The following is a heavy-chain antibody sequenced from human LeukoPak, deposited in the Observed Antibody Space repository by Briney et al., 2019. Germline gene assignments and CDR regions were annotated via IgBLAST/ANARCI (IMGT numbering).Heavy chain of an antibody. CDR3: AKVGPPSNTMIVVVITSFDY. Sequence: GGSLRLSCAASEFTFGNYAMSWVRQAPGKGLEWVSVISGSGYYSYYADSVKGRFTISRDNSKNTLYLQMNSLRAEDTAVYYCAKVGPPSNTMIVVVITSFDYWGQGTLVTVSS. D-gene: IGHD3-22*01. CDR1: EFTFGNYA. J-gene: IGHJ4*02. CDR2: ISGSGYYS. V-gene: IGHV3-23*01.